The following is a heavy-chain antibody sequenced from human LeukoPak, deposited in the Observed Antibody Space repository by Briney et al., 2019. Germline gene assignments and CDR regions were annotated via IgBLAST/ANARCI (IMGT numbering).Heavy chain of an antibody. Sequence: PGGSLRLSCAATGFTFSDHAVHWVRQAPGKGLEWVSTISGSGDYTYYADSVKGRFTISRDNSKNTLYLQMNSLRAEDTAVYYCAKVTYGSGTYGAFDSWGQGTLVTVSS. J-gene: IGHJ4*02. V-gene: IGHV3-23*01. CDR1: GFTFSDHA. CDR2: ISGSGDYT. CDR3: AKVTYGSGTYGAFDS. D-gene: IGHD3-10*01.